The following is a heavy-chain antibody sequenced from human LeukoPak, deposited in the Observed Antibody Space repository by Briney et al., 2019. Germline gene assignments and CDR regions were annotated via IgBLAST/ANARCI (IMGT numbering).Heavy chain of an antibody. V-gene: IGHV3-30*02. Sequence: GGSLRLSCVPSGFHFDTSDIHWLRQAPGKGREGVAIIRYTGNDLFYADSVKGRFTISRDNSKNTVFLHMSSLRPDDAAVYYCAKDGLYSARLDSWGQGTLVTVSS. J-gene: IGHJ4*02. CDR2: IRYTGNDL. CDR3: AKDGLYSARLDS. D-gene: IGHD6-6*01. CDR1: GFHFDTSD.